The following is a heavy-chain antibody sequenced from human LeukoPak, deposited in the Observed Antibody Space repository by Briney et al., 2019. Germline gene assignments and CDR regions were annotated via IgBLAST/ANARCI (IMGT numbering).Heavy chain of an antibody. CDR1: GGTSNSHA. V-gene: IGHV1-69*04. Sequence: SVKLSCKASGGTSNSHAISWVRQAPGQGLEWMGRIIPNLGTTNRAQNFQNRVTLTADKSTNTAYMELTSLTSDDTAVYYCATTNDGGGYQWGDFFDFWGQGTLVTVSS. D-gene: IGHD3-22*01. CDR3: ATTNDGGGYQWGDFFDF. J-gene: IGHJ4*02. CDR2: IIPNLGTT.